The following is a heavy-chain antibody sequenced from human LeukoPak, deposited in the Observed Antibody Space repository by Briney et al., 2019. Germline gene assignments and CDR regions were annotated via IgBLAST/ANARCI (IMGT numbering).Heavy chain of an antibody. Sequence: SETLSLTCTVSGGSISSSSYYWGWIRQPPGKGLEWIGSIYYSGSTYYNPSLKSRVTISVDTSKNQFSLKLSSVTAADTAVYYCASPLEDDILTGYPNDAFDIWGQGTMATVSS. V-gene: IGHV4-39*01. D-gene: IGHD3-9*01. CDR1: GGSISSSSYY. CDR2: IYYSGST. J-gene: IGHJ3*02. CDR3: ASPLEDDILTGYPNDAFDI.